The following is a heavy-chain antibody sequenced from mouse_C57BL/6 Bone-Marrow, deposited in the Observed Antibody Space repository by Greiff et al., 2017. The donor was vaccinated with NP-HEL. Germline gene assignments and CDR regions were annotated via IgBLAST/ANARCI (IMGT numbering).Heavy chain of an antibody. V-gene: IGHV2-5*01. D-gene: IGHD1-1*01. CDR1: GFSLTSYG. CDR3: AKTGYYYGRDYAMDY. J-gene: IGHJ4*01. Sequence: VQLQESGPGLVQPSQSLSITCTVSGFSLTSYGVHRVRQSPGKGPEWVGVLWRGGSTDYNAAFMSRLSIPNDHSNSQVFCKMNSLQADETAIYYCAKTGYYYGRDYAMDYWGQGTSVTVSA. CDR2: LWRGGST.